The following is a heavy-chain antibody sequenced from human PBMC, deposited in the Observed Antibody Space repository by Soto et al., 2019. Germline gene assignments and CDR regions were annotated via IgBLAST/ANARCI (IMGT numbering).Heavy chain of an antibody. Sequence: EVQLLESGGGLVQPGGSLRLSCEGSGFTFINYAMNCVRQAPGKGLEWASAGRGGGDATSYADSVKARFTISKDNSKNMGTLDIRSLAVDDTAVYYCVRKVLGSTTLPIYWYFGLWGRGTLVTVSS. D-gene: IGHD3-10*01. J-gene: IGHJ2*01. CDR2: GRGGGDAT. CDR3: VRKVLGSTTLPIYWYFGL. CDR1: GFTFINYA. V-gene: IGHV3-23*01.